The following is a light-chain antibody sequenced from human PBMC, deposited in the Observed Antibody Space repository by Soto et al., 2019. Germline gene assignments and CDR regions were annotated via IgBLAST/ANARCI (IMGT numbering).Light chain of an antibody. Sequence: SYDLTQPPSVSVSPGQTASITCSGDKLGDKYACWYQQRPGQSPVLVIYQDNKRPSGIPERFSGSSSVNTATLTISGTQAMDEADYYCQAWDSSTVVFGGGTKVTVL. V-gene: IGLV3-1*01. CDR3: QAWDSSTVV. J-gene: IGLJ3*02. CDR2: QDN. CDR1: KLGDKY.